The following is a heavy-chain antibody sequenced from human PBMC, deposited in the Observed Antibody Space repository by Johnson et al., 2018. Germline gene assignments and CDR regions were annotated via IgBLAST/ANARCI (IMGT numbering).Heavy chain of an antibody. Sequence: QVQLVESGGGVVQPGRSLRLSCAASGFTFSSYGMHWVRQAPGKGMEWVAVIWYDGSNKYYADSVKGRFTISSDNSKNTLYLQMNSLRAEDTAVYYCARDAWDPNGDAFDIWGQGTMVTVSS. V-gene: IGHV3-33*01. J-gene: IGHJ3*02. CDR1: GFTFSSYG. CDR2: IWYDGSNK. D-gene: IGHD1-26*01. CDR3: ARDAWDPNGDAFDI.